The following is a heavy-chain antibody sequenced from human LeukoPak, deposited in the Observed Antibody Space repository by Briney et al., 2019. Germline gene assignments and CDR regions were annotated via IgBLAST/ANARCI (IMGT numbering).Heavy chain of an antibody. CDR3: ARSVGATSLDY. CDR1: GGTFSSYA. CDR2: IIPILGIA. Sequence: GSSVKVSCKASGGTFSSYAISWVRQAPGQGLEWMGRIIPILGIANYAQKFQGRVTITADKSTSTAYMELSSLRSEDTAVYYCARSVGATSLDYWGQGTLVTVSS. J-gene: IGHJ4*02. D-gene: IGHD1-26*01. V-gene: IGHV1-69*04.